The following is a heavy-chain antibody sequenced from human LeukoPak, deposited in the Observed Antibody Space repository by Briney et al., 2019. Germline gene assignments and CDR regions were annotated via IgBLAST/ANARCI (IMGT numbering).Heavy chain of an antibody. CDR3: VKDSGIVATITFDY. CDR1: GFTFSSYA. J-gene: IGHJ4*02. D-gene: IGHD5-12*01. V-gene: IGHV3-64D*06. CDR2: ISSNGGST. Sequence: GGSLRLSCSASGFTFSSYAMHWVRQAPGKGLEYVSAISSNGGSTYYADSVKGRFTISRDNSKNTLYLQVSSLRAEDTAVYYCVKDSGIVATITFDYWGQGTLVTVSS.